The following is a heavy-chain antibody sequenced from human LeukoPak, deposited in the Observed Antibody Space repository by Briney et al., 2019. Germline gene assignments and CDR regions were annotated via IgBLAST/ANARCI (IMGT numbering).Heavy chain of an antibody. Sequence: PGGSLRLSCAASGFTFSSFAIHWVRQAPGKGLEWVAVISYDGTNKYYADSVKGRFTISRDNSKNTLYLQMNSLRAEDTAVYYCARAPYYWGQGTLVTVSS. V-gene: IGHV3-30-3*01. J-gene: IGHJ4*02. CDR2: ISYDGTNK. CDR3: ARAPYY. CDR1: GFTFSSFA.